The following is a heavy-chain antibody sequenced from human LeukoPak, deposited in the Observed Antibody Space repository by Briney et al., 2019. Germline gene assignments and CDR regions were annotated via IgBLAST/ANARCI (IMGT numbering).Heavy chain of an antibody. Sequence: GGSLRLSCAASGFTFDDYAMHWVRQAPGKGLEWVSLISGEGSSTYYADSVEGRFTISRDNSKNSLYLQMSSLRTEDTAFYYCTQDIQAYYASGSWGQGTLVTVSS. V-gene: IGHV3-43*02. CDR3: TQDIQAYYASGS. D-gene: IGHD3-10*01. J-gene: IGHJ4*02. CDR2: ISGEGSST. CDR1: GFTFDDYA.